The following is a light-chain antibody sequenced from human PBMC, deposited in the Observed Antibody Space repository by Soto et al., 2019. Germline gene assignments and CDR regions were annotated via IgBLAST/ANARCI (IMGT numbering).Light chain of an antibody. CDR2: DAS. J-gene: IGKJ2*01. Sequence: DTVLTQSPATLSLSPGERATLSCRASHSVFTYLAWYQHKPGQAPRLLIYDASKRATGIPARFSGSGSGTDFTLTISSLEPEDFALYYCQQGSTWPPAFGQGTKVEIK. CDR3: QQGSTWPPA. V-gene: IGKV3-11*01. CDR1: HSVFTY.